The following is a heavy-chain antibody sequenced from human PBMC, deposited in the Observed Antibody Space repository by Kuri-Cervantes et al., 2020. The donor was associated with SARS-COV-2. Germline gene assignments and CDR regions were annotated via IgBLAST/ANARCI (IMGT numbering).Heavy chain of an antibody. CDR3: AXXXSPFDY. Sequence: ASVKVSCKASGYTFTSYAMNWVRQAPGQGLXWMGWINTNTGNPTYAQGFTGRXVXXLDTSVSTXYLQISSLKAEXTAVYYCAXXXSPFDYWGQGTLVTVSS. V-gene: IGHV7-4-1*02. J-gene: IGHJ4*02. CDR1: GYTFTSYA. CDR2: INTNTGNP. D-gene: IGHD6-6*01.